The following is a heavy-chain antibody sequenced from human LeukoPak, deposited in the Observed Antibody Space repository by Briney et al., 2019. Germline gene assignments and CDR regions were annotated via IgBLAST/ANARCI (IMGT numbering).Heavy chain of an antibody. CDR3: ARGNGSMVRGVIRANIDY. D-gene: IGHD3-10*01. J-gene: IGHJ4*02. V-gene: IGHV3-64*01. CDR2: IISNVGST. Sequence: GVTLTLSCAASGFTISSYSMHWVRQAPRKGLEYVSAIISNVGSTYYANSVKGRFTISRDNSKHKLYLKMGSLRAEDMAVYYCARGNGSMVRGVIRANIDYWGQGTLVTVSS. CDR1: GFTISSYS.